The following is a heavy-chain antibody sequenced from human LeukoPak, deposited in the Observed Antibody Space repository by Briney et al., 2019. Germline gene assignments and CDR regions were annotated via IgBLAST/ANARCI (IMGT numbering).Heavy chain of an antibody. D-gene: IGHD3-22*01. J-gene: IGHJ4*02. Sequence: GESLKISCKGSGYSFTSYWIGWVRQMPGKGLEWMGIIYPGDSDTRYSPSFQGQVTISADKSISTAHLQWSSLKASDTAIYYCARHSYSSGFDYWGQGTLVTVSS. CDR1: GYSFTSYW. V-gene: IGHV5-51*01. CDR2: IYPGDSDT. CDR3: ARHSYSSGFDY.